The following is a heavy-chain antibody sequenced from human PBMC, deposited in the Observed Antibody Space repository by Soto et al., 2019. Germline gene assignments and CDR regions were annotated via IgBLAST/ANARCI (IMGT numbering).Heavy chain of an antibody. V-gene: IGHV1-3*01. CDR2: INAGNGNT. CDR1: GYTFTGYA. Sequence: QVQLVQSGAEVKKPGASVKVSCKASGYTFTGYAIHWVRQAPGQRLEWMGWINAGNGNTKYSQKFQGRVTITRDTSASTAYMELSSLRSEDTAVYSCARGDYYDIHDYWGQGTLVTVSS. J-gene: IGHJ4*02. D-gene: IGHD3-22*01. CDR3: ARGDYYDIHDY.